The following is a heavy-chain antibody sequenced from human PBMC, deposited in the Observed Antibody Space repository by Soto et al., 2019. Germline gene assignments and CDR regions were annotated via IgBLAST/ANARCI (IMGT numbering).Heavy chain of an antibody. Sequence: SETLSLTCTVSGDSINTRNSYWAWIRQPPGKGLEWIGSVYYSGTAFYNPSLQSRVTISVDTSKNQFSLRLSSMTAADTAVYSCARHHGDYGVKDNWFDPWGQGALVTVSS. D-gene: IGHD4-17*01. CDR3: ARHHGDYGVKDNWFDP. CDR2: VYYSGTA. J-gene: IGHJ5*02. V-gene: IGHV4-39*01. CDR1: GDSINTRNSY.